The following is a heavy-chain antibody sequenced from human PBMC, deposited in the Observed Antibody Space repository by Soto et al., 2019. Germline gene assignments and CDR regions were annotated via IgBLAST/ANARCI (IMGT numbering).Heavy chain of an antibody. V-gene: IGHV3-23*01. CDR1: GFTFSSYA. CDR3: AKDGSGGSCYSCWFDP. Sequence: GGSLRLSCAASGFTFSSYAMSWVRQAPGKGLEWVSAISGSGGSTYYADSVKGRFTISRDNSKNTLYLQMNSLRAEDTAVYYCAKDGSGGSCYSCWFDPWGQGTLVTVSS. CDR2: ISGSGGST. J-gene: IGHJ5*02. D-gene: IGHD2-15*01.